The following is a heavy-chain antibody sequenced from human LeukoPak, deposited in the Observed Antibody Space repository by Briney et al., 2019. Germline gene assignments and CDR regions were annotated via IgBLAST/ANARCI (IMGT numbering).Heavy chain of an antibody. D-gene: IGHD3-22*01. CDR2: ISWNSGSI. V-gene: IGHV3-9*01. J-gene: IGHJ4*02. CDR3: AKVRGYPYYYFDY. Sequence: PGRSLRLSCAASGFTFDDYAMHWVRQAPGKGLEWVSGISWNSGSIGYADSVKGRSTISRDNAKNSLYLQMNSLRAEDTALYYCAKVRGYPYYYFDYWSQGTLVTVSS. CDR1: GFTFDDYA.